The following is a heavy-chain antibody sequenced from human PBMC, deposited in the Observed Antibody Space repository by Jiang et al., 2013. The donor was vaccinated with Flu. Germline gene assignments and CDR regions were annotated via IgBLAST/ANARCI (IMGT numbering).Heavy chain of an antibody. V-gene: IGHV5-51*03. Sequence: PGESLKISCQASGYTFTAYWIAWVRQMPGKGLEWMGIIYPGGSHLTYSPSFQGQVSISADKSINTAYLQWSSLKASDSATYYCARGRGDGGKYPLQYWGQGTPGHRLF. CDR1: GYTFTAYW. CDR2: IYPGGSHL. CDR3: ARGRGDGGKYPLQY. D-gene: IGHD4-23*01. J-gene: IGHJ4*02.